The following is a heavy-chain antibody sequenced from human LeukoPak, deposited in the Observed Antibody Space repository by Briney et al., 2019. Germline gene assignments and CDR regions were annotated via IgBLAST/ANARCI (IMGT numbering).Heavy chain of an antibody. D-gene: IGHD6-6*01. V-gene: IGHV4-38-2*02. CDR3: ARVMSIAARLQTIFVY. J-gene: IGHJ4*02. CDR2: LYHGGST. CDR1: GYSISTGYY. Sequence: SETLSLTCTVSGYSISTGYYWDWIRQPPGEGLEWIGTLYHGGSTYYNPSLKSRVTISVDTSKNQFSLNLTSVTAADTAVYYCARVMSIAARLQTIFVYWGQGTLVTVSS.